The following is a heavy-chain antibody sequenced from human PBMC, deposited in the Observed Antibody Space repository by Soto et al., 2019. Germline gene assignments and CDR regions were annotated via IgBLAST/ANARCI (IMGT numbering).Heavy chain of an antibody. Sequence: QVQLVESGGGVVQPGRSLRLSCAASGLIFSGHGMHWVRQAPGKGLQWVAVIRDDGSNIYYADSVKGRFTISRDNSKNTMYMQMNSLRAEDTAVYYCARDGVGATTFFGYFDYWGQGALVTVSS. D-gene: IGHD1-26*01. V-gene: IGHV3-33*01. CDR3: ARDGVGATTFFGYFDY. CDR1: GLIFSGHG. CDR2: IRDDGSNI. J-gene: IGHJ4*02.